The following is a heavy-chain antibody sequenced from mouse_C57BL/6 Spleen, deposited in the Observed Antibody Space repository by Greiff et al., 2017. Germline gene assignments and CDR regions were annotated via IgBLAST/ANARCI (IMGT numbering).Heavy chain of an antibody. Sequence: EVQVVESGGGLVKPGGSLKLSCAASGFTFSDYGMHWVRQAPEKGLEWVAYISSGSSTIYYADTVKGRFTISRDNAKNTLFLQMTSLRSEDTAMYYCARRSYYDYGGAFDYWGQGTTLTVSS. J-gene: IGHJ2*01. CDR2: ISSGSSTI. V-gene: IGHV5-17*01. CDR3: ARRSYYDYGGAFDY. D-gene: IGHD2-4*01. CDR1: GFTFSDYG.